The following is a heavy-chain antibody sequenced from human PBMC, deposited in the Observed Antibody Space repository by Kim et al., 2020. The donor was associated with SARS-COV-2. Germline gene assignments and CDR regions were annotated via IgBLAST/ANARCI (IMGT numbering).Heavy chain of an antibody. CDR3: ARLQSSEKPFIVVVPAAEDWFDP. Sequence: ASVKVSCKASGYTFTGYYMHWVRQAPGQGLEWMGWINPNSGGTNYAQKFQGRVTMTRDTSISTAYMELSRLRSDDTAVYYCARLQSSEKPFIVVVPAAEDWFDPWGQGTLVTVSS. CDR2: INPNSGGT. D-gene: IGHD2-2*01. CDR1: GYTFTGYY. J-gene: IGHJ5*02. V-gene: IGHV1-2*02.